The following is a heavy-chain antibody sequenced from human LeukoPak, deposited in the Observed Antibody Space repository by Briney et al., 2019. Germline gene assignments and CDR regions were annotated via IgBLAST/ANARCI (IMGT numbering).Heavy chain of an antibody. J-gene: IGHJ4*02. CDR2: INPSGDST. V-gene: IGHV1-46*01. CDR3: ARTPPRRYCSSTSCYGSSFDY. CDR1: GYTFTSYD. D-gene: IGHD2-2*01. Sequence: ASVKVSCKASGYTFTSYDMHWVRQAPGQGLEWMGIINPSGDSTSYAQKFQGRVTMTRDTSTSTVYMELSSLRSEDTAVYYCARTPPRRYCSSTSCYGSSFDYWGQGTLVTVSS.